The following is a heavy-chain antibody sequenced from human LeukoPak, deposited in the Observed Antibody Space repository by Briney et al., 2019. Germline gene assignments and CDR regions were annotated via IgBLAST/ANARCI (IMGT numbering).Heavy chain of an antibody. Sequence: SETLSLTCTVSGYSISSDYYWGWIRPPPGKGLEWIGSIYHSGNTYYNPSLKSRVTISVDTSKNQFSLKLSSVTAADTAVYYCARRESYVFGESSPWGQGTLVTVSS. J-gene: IGHJ5*02. CDR2: IYHSGNT. D-gene: IGHD3-10*02. CDR3: ARRESYVFGESSP. V-gene: IGHV4-38-2*02. CDR1: GYSISSDYY.